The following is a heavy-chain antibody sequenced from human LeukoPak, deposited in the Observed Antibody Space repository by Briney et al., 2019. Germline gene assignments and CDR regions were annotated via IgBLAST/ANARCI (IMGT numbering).Heavy chain of an antibody. CDR3: AKIAHYGAYSDY. J-gene: IGHJ4*02. V-gene: IGHV1-24*01. CDR1: GYTLTELS. CDR2: FNPKDGET. D-gene: IGHD4-17*01. Sequence: ASVKVSCKVSGYTLTELSIHWVRHAPGKGLEWMGGFNPKDGETIYAREFQGRVTMTEDTSTDTAYMELSSLRSEDTAVYYCAKIAHYGAYSDYWGQGTLVTVSS.